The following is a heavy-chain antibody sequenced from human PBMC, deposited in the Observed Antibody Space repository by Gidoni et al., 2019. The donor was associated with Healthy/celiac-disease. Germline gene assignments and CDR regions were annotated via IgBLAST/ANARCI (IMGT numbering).Heavy chain of an antibody. V-gene: IGHV3-9*01. CDR2: ISWNSGSI. CDR3: AKVLRSWLFYDAFDI. Sequence: EVQLVESGGGLVQPGRSLRLSCAASGFTFDAYAMHWVRQAPGKGLEWVSGISWNSGSIGYADSVKGRFTISRDNAKNSLYLQMNSLRAEDTALYYCAKVLRSWLFYDAFDIWGQGTMVTVSS. J-gene: IGHJ3*02. CDR1: GFTFDAYA. D-gene: IGHD6-13*01.